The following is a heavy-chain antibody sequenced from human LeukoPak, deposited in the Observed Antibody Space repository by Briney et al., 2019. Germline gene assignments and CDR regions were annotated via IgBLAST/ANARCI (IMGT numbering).Heavy chain of an antibody. Sequence: SETLSLTCTVSGGSISSYYWSWIRQPPGKGLEWIGYIYYSGSTNYNPSLKGRVTMSVDTSKNHFSLKLSSVTAADTATYYCARARYSGYDGAFDIWGQGTMVTVSS. CDR1: GGSISSYY. CDR3: ARARYSGYDGAFDI. D-gene: IGHD5-12*01. CDR2: IYYSGST. J-gene: IGHJ3*02. V-gene: IGHV4-59*12.